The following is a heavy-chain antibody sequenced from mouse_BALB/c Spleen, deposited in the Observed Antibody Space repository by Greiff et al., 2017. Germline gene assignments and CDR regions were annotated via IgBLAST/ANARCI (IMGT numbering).Heavy chain of an antibody. CDR3: AIGRGRPLYAMDY. J-gene: IGHJ4*01. V-gene: IGHV1-39*01. CDR2: IDPYYGGT. D-gene: IGHD3-3*01. CDR1: GYSFTGYN. Sequence: VHVKQSGPELVKPGASVKISCKASGYSFTGYNMNWVKQSNGKSLEWIGNIDPYYGGTSYNQKFKGKATLTVDKSSSTAYMQLKSLTSEDSAVYYCAIGRGRPLYAMDYWGQGTSVTVSS.